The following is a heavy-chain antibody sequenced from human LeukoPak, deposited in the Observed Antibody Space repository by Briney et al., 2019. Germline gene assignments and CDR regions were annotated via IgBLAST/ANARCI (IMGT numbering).Heavy chain of an antibody. D-gene: IGHD6-19*01. CDR1: GFIFNNYA. CDR2: ISWNSGSI. CDR3: AKDNRRHYTSGPNPDSLH. J-gene: IGHJ4*02. V-gene: IGHV3-9*01. Sequence: GGSLRLSCAGSGFIFNNYAMHWVRQPPGKGLEWVSGISWNSGSIDYADSVKGRFTISRDNAKNSLYLQTNSLRVEDTAFYYCAKDNRRHYTSGPNPDSLHWGQGALVTVSS.